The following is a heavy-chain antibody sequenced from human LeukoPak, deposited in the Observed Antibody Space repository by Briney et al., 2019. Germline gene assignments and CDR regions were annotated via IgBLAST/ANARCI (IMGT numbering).Heavy chain of an antibody. Sequence: GGSLRLSCSASGLIFSSYAMHWVRQAPGKRLEYVSGISSNGGRTYYADSVTGRFTISRDNSKNTLYLQMSSRRNEDTAVYYCVKAQSTGWSPFDYWGQGTLVTVSS. D-gene: IGHD3-9*01. V-gene: IGHV3-64D*06. CDR1: GLIFSSYA. J-gene: IGHJ4*02. CDR3: VKAQSTGWSPFDY. CDR2: ISSNGGRT.